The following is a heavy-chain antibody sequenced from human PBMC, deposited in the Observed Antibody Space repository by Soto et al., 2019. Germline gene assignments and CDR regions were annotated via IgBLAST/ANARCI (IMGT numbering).Heavy chain of an antibody. Sequence: PSETLSLTCTVSGGSISSYYWSWIRQPPGKGLEWIGYIYYSGSTNYNPSLKSRVTISVDTSKNQFSLKLSSVTAAGTAVYYCARGGLHYDSGPFDYWGQGTLVTLSS. V-gene: IGHV4-59*01. D-gene: IGHD3-22*01. CDR2: IYYSGST. CDR1: GGSISSYY. CDR3: ARGGLHYDSGPFDY. J-gene: IGHJ4*02.